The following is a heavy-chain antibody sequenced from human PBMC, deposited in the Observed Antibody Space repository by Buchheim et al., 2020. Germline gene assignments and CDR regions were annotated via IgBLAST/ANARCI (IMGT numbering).Heavy chain of an antibody. V-gene: IGHV4-39*01. Sequence: QLQLQESGPGLVKPSETLSLTCTVSGGSIISSSYNWGWIRQPPGKGLEWIGSINYSVSTYYNPSLKSRVSISVDTSKNQFSLKLSSVTAADTAVYYCATRKKIAAQGIQHWGQGTL. J-gene: IGHJ1*01. CDR1: GGSIISSSYN. CDR2: INYSVST. D-gene: IGHD6-13*01. CDR3: ATRKKIAAQGIQH.